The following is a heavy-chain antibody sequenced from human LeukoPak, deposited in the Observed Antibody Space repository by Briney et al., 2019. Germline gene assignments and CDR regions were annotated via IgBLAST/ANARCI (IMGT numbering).Heavy chain of an antibody. CDR1: GFTFSSYG. CDR2: TWYDGRNN. V-gene: IGHV3-33*01. Sequence: SGGSLRLSCAASGFTFSSYGMHWVRQAPGKGLEWVAVTWYDGRNNYYAASVKGRFTISRDDSKTTVYLLMNSLRAEDTAAYYCAREVAPLYFHYGMDVRGEGTTVTVSS. D-gene: IGHD2-21*01. CDR3: AREVAPLYFHYGMDV. J-gene: IGHJ6*01.